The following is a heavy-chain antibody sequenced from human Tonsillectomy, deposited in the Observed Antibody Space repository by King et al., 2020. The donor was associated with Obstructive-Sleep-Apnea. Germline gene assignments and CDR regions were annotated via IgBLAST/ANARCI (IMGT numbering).Heavy chain of an antibody. CDR1: GFTFSSYW. Sequence: QLVQSGGGLVQPGGSLRLSCAASGFTFSSYWMSWVRQAPGKGLEWVAHINQDGSEKYYVDSLKGRFTISRDNAKNSLYLQMNSLRAEDTAVYYCARDKWTYSGYDAGFDYWGQGTLVTVSS. V-gene: IGHV3-7*01. CDR3: ARDKWTYSGYDAGFDY. D-gene: IGHD5-12*01. J-gene: IGHJ4*02. CDR2: INQDGSEK.